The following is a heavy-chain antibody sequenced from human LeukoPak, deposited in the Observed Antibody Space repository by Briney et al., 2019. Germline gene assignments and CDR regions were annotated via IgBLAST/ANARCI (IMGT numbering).Heavy chain of an antibody. Sequence: PSETLSLTCAVYGGSFSGYYWSWIRQPPGKGLEWIGEINHSGSTNYNPSLKSRVTISVDTSKNQFSLKLSSVTAADPAVYYCARYCSGGSCYDESEYWGQGTLVTVSS. CDR3: ARYCSGGSCYDESEY. D-gene: IGHD2-15*01. CDR2: INHSGST. CDR1: GGSFSGYY. V-gene: IGHV4-34*01. J-gene: IGHJ4*02.